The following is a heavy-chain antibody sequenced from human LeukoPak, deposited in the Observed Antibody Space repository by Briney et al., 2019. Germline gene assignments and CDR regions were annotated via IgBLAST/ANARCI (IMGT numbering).Heavy chain of an antibody. CDR3: AELGITMIGGV. Sequence: GGSLRLSCAASGFTFSSYGMSWVRQAPGKGLEWVSTISGSGGSTYYADSVKGRFTISRDNSKNMLYLQMNSLRAEDTAVYYCAELGITMIGGVWGKGTTVTISS. J-gene: IGHJ6*04. V-gene: IGHV3-23*01. D-gene: IGHD3-10*02. CDR1: GFTFSSYG. CDR2: ISGSGGST.